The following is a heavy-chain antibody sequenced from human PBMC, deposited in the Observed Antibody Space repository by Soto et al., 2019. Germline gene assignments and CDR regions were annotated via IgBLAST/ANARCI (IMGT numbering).Heavy chain of an antibody. Sequence: QGQLQESGPGLVKPSQTLSLTCTVSGDSIACGPYYWTWIRQHPGKGLEWIGNIFYTGSTYYNPSLQSRVSISVDTSKNQFSLRLTSVTAADTAIYYCARDRVRRDNKPYGMDVWGQGTTVTVSS. CDR2: IFYTGST. D-gene: IGHD2-21*01. J-gene: IGHJ6*02. CDR1: GDSIACGPYY. V-gene: IGHV4-31*03. CDR3: ARDRVRRDNKPYGMDV.